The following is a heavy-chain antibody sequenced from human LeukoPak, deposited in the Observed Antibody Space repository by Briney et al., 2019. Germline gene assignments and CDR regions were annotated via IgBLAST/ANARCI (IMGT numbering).Heavy chain of an antibody. V-gene: IGHV4-59*01. D-gene: IGHD7-27*01. Sequence: SETLSLTCTVSGGSISSYYWSWIRQPPGKGLEWIGYIYYSGSTIYNPSLKSRVTISVDTSKNQFSLKLSSVTAADTAVYYCARKSALGIDYWGQGTLVTVSS. J-gene: IGHJ4*02. CDR2: IYYSGST. CDR3: ARKSALGIDY. CDR1: GGSISSYY.